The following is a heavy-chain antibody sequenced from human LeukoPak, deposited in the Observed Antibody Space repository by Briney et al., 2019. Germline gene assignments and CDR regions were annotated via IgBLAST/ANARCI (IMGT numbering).Heavy chain of an antibody. CDR3: ARIHYYDSSGSLDY. D-gene: IGHD3-22*01. V-gene: IGHV2-70*11. CDR1: GFSLSTSGMC. CDR2: IDWDDDQ. J-gene: IGHJ4*02. Sequence: ESGPTLANPTQTLTLTCTFSGFSLSTSGMCVSWIRQPPGKALEWLARIDWDDDQYYSTSLKTRLTCSKDTSKNQVVLTMTNMDPVDTATYYCARIHYYDSSGSLDYWGQGTLVTVSS.